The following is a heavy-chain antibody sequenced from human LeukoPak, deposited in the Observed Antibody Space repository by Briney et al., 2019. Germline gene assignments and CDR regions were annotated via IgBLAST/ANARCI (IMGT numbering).Heavy chain of an antibody. V-gene: IGHV3-48*01. CDR3: ARSNYDYVWGSYVADAFDI. J-gene: IGHJ3*02. D-gene: IGHD3-16*01. CDR2: ISSSSSTI. Sequence: GGSLRLSCAASGFTFSSYSMNWVRQAPGKGLEWVSYISSSSSTIYYADSVKGRFTISRDNAKNSLYLQMNSLRAEDTAVYYCARSNYDYVWGSYVADAFDIWGQGTMVTVSS. CDR1: GFTFSSYS.